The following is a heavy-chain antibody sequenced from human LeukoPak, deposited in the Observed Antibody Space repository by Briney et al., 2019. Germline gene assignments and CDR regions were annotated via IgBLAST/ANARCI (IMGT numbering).Heavy chain of an antibody. Sequence: ASVKVSCKASGYTFTSYALHWVRQAPGQRLEWMGWINAGNGNTKYSQKFQGRVTITRDTSASTAYMELSSLRSEDTAVYYCASWWELLPGYFDYWGQGTLVTVSS. J-gene: IGHJ4*02. V-gene: IGHV1-3*01. CDR2: INAGNGNT. CDR1: GYTFTSYA. D-gene: IGHD1-26*01. CDR3: ASWWELLPGYFDY.